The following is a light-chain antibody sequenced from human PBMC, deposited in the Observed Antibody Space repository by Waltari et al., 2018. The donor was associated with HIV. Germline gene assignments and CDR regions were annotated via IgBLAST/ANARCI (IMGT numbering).Light chain of an antibody. CDR1: KIGTKS. J-gene: IGLJ2*01. Sequence: SYVLTQAPSVSVAHGQTASISCGGDKIGTKSVHWYQQKPGQAPVLVVYDDSDRPSGIPERFSGFNSGNTATLTISRVEAGDEADYYCQVWHSKSDHVVFGGGTKVTVL. V-gene: IGLV3-21*02. CDR3: QVWHSKSDHVV. CDR2: DDS.